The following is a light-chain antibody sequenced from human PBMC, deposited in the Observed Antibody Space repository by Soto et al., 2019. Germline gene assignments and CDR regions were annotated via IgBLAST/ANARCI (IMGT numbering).Light chain of an antibody. J-gene: IGKJ1*01. V-gene: IGKV3-11*01. CDR1: QSVTIN. CDR2: IDC. Sequence: EKVLTQSPARRCLSPGERATLSCRSSQSVTINLAWYQQKPGQCPRPLLYIDCNRPSATAARARGSGCVSVCEFTVISLRRESDAFALFYEQECGSPQVFGQGTKVDIK. CDR3: QECGSPQV.